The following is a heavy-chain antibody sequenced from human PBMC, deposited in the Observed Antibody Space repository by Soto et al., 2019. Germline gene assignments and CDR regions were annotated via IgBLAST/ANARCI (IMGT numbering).Heavy chain of an antibody. D-gene: IGHD6-19*01. J-gene: IGHJ4*02. CDR1: GGTFSSYA. CDR3: AFTIAVAGIFDY. V-gene: IGHV1-69*06. Sequence: SVKVSCKASGGTFSSYAISWVRQAPGQGLEWMGGIIPIFGTANYAQKFQGRVTITADKSTSTAYMELSSLRSEDTAVYYCAFTIAVAGIFDYWGQGTLVTVSS. CDR2: IIPIFGTA.